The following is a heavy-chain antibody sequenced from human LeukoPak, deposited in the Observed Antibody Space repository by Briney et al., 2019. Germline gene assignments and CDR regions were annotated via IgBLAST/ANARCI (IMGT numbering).Heavy chain of an antibody. Sequence: SETLSLTCTVSGYSISSGYYWGWIRQPPGKGLEWIGSIYHSGSTYYNPSLKSRVTISVDTSKNQFSLKLSSVTAADTAVYYCARVRGKQWLPQLLDYWGQGTLVTVSS. V-gene: IGHV4-38-2*02. CDR2: IYHSGST. J-gene: IGHJ4*02. CDR3: ARVRGKQWLPQLLDY. CDR1: GYSISSGYY. D-gene: IGHD6-19*01.